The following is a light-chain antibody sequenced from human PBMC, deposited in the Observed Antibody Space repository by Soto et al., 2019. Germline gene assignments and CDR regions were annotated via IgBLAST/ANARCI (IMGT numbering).Light chain of an antibody. CDR3: QQRRNWPLT. CDR2: DAS. CDR1: QSIKSSS. J-gene: IGKJ5*01. Sequence: EIVLTQSPGTLSLSPGERATLSCRASQSIKSSSLAWYQQKPGQAPRLLIYDASNRATGIPARFSGSGSGTDFTLTISSLEPEDFALYYCQQRRNWPLTFGQGTRLEIK. V-gene: IGKV3-11*01.